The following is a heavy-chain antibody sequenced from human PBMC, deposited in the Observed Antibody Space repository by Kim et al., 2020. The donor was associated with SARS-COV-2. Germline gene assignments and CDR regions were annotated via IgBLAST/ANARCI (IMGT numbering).Heavy chain of an antibody. J-gene: IGHJ4*02. Sequence: PSLKSRVTIAVDASKDQFSLKLTSVTAADTAVYYCARRKRDGSDAYYFDSWGQGNVVTVSS. D-gene: IGHD2-2*01. V-gene: IGHV4-59*08. CDR3: ARRKRDGSDAYYFDS.